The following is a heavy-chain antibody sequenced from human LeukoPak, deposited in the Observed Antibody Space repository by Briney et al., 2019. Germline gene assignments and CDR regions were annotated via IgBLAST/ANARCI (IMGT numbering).Heavy chain of an antibody. J-gene: IGHJ5*02. CDR2: ISWNSINI. V-gene: IGHV3-9*01. D-gene: IGHD3-10*01. CDR3: VKDGLLLGSGRGWFDP. Sequence: GGSLRLSCAASGFTFDDYATHWVRQAPGEGLEWVSGISWNSINIGYADSVKGRFTISRDNAKNSLYLQMNSLRVEDTAFYYCVKDGLLLGSGRGWFDPWGQGTLVTVSS. CDR1: GFTFDDYA.